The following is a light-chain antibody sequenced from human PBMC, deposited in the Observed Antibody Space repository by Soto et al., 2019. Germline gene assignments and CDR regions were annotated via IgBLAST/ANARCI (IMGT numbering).Light chain of an antibody. V-gene: IGKV1-39*01. CDR3: QQSYNTPGT. CDR2: AAS. J-gene: IGKJ5*01. Sequence: DIQMTQSPSSLSASVGDRVTITCRASQTISSYLNWYQQKPGKAPKLLIYAASSLDTGVPSKFSGSGSGTDFTLTISSLQPEDFATYYCQQSYNTPGTFGQGTRLEIK. CDR1: QTISSY.